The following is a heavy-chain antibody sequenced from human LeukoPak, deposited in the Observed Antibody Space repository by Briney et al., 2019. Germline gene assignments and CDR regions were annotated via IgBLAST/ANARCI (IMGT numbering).Heavy chain of an antibody. V-gene: IGHV1-18*01. CDR1: GYTFTSYG. J-gene: IGHJ4*02. CDR3: ARDPEEYSSSSYFDY. Sequence: ASVKVSCKASGYTFTSYGISWVRQAPGQGLEWMGWISAYNGNTNYAQKLQGRVTMTTDTSTSTAYMELRSLRSDDTAVYYCARDPEEYSSSSYFDYWGQGTLVTVSS. CDR2: ISAYNGNT. D-gene: IGHD6-6*01.